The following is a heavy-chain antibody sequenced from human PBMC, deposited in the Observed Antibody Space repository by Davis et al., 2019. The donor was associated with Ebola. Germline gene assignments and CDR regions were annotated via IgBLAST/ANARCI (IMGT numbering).Heavy chain of an antibody. D-gene: IGHD2-21*01. Sequence: PGGSLRLSCTVSGDSISTSDHYWGWIRQPPGKELEWVGNFYYNLATHYSPSLESRVTISVDTSKNQFSLRLNSVTAADTAIYYCAREGYRGGAFDYWGQGTLVPVSS. CDR1: GDSISTSDHY. CDR3: AREGYRGGAFDY. CDR2: FYYNLAT. J-gene: IGHJ4*02. V-gene: IGHV4-39*07.